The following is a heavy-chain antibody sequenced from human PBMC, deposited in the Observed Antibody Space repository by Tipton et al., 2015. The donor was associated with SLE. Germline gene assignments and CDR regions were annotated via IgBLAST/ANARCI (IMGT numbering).Heavy chain of an antibody. J-gene: IGHJ4*02. CDR2: IYYTGST. Sequence: TLSLTCTVSGGSFSSDTYLWGWIRQPPGKGLEWIGDIYYTGSTYYNPSLKSRVTISVDTSKNQFSLKLSSVTAADTAVYCARGILEWSDYWGQGTLVTVSS. CDR1: GGSFSSDTYL. D-gene: IGHD3-3*01. V-gene: IGHV4-39*07. CDR3: ARGILEWSDY.